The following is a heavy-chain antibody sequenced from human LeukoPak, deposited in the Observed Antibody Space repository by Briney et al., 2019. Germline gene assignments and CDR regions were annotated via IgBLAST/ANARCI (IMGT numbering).Heavy chain of an antibody. Sequence: PGGSLRLSCAASGFTFSSYGMHWVRQAPGKGLEWVAVISYDGSNKYYADPVKGRFTISRDNSKNTLYLQMNSLRAEDTAVYYCAKESSSGYYPDYWGQGTLVTVSS. D-gene: IGHD3-22*01. J-gene: IGHJ4*02. V-gene: IGHV3-30*18. CDR3: AKESSSGYYPDY. CDR1: GFTFSSYG. CDR2: ISYDGSNK.